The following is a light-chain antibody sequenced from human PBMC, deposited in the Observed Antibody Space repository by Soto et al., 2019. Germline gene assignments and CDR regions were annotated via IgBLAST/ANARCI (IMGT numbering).Light chain of an antibody. CDR1: QGISSW. CDR2: AAS. CDR3: HQYSTYWT. Sequence: IQLTQSPSSLSASVGDRVTITCRASQGISSWLAWYQQKPGKAPKLLIYAASSLQSGVPSRFSGSGSGTEFTLTISSLQPDDFATYYCHQYSTYWTFGQGTKVDIK. V-gene: IGKV1D-16*01. J-gene: IGKJ1*01.